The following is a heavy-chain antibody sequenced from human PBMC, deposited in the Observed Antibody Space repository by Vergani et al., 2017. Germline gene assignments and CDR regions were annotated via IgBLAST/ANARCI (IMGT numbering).Heavy chain of an antibody. J-gene: IGHJ4*02. V-gene: IGHV6-1*01. CDR3: ATKSCGTPGCQIGDFRE. CDR2: TYYRCKWYN. Sequence: QVQLQQSGPGLVKPSQTLLLTCAISGDSVSSNSAAWNWIRQSPSRGLEWLGRTYYRCKWYNDYAVSVKSRITINPDTSKNQFYLQLNSVTPEDTAVYYCATKSCGTPGCQIGDFREWGQGTLVTVSS. D-gene: IGHD1-1*01. CDR1: GDSVSSNSAA.